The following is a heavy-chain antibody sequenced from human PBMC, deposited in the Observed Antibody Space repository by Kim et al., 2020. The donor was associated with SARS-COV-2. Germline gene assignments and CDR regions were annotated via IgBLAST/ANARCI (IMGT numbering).Heavy chain of an antibody. CDR1: GFTFGDYA. J-gene: IGHJ4*02. Sequence: GGSLRLSCTASGFTFGDYAMSWVRQAPGKGLEWVGFIRSKAYGGTTEYAASVKGRFTISRDDSKSIAYLQMNSLKTEDTAVYYCTRVHYYGSGSLDYWGQGTLVTVSS. V-gene: IGHV3-49*04. D-gene: IGHD3-10*01. CDR3: TRVHYYGSGSLDY. CDR2: IRSKAYGGTT.